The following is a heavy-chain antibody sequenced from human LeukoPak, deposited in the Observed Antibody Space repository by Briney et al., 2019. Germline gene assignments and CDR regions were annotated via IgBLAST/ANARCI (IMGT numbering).Heavy chain of an antibody. CDR3: ERQRGVGSWSFDY. Sequence: SETLSLTCTVSGGSISSGHYWWGWIRQPPGKGLDWIGSMYYSGNTHYNPSLQSRVTVSVDTSKNQFSLKLTSVTAADTAVYYCERQRGVGSWSFDYWGQGNLVTVSS. CDR1: GGSISSGHYW. V-gene: IGHV4-39*01. CDR2: MYYSGNT. D-gene: IGHD2-15*01. J-gene: IGHJ4*02.